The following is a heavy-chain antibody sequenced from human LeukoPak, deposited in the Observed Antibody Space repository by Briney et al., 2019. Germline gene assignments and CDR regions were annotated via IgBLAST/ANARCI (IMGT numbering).Heavy chain of an antibody. CDR3: ARAGFFGVVTDFDY. CDR1: GFTFSSYS. J-gene: IGHJ4*02. CDR2: ISSSSSYI. Sequence: GGSLRLSCAASGFTFSSYSMNWVRQAPGKGLEWVSSISSSSSYIYYADSVKGRFTISRDNAKNSLYLQMNSLRAEDTAVYYCARAGFFGVVTDFDYWGQGTLVTVSS. V-gene: IGHV3-21*01. D-gene: IGHD3-3*01.